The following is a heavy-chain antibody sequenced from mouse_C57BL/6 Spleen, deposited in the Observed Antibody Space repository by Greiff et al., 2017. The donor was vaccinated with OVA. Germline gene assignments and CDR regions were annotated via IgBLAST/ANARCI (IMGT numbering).Heavy chain of an antibody. CDR1: GYTFTSYW. D-gene: IGHD2-2*01. J-gene: IGHJ2*01. Sequence: QVQLQQPGAELVRPGSSVKLSCKASGYTFTSYWMHWVKQRPIQGLEWIGNIDPSDSETHYNQKFKDKATLTVDKSSSTAYMQLSSLTSEDSAVYYCERGYDGGTFDYWGQGTTLTVSS. V-gene: IGHV1-52*01. CDR3: ERGYDGGTFDY. CDR2: IDPSDSET.